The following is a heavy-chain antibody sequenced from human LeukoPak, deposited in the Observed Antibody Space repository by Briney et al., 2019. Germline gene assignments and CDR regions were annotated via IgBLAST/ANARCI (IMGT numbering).Heavy chain of an antibody. CDR1: GYTFTGYY. D-gene: IGHD3-16*01. Sequence: ASVKVSCKASGYTFTGYYMHWVRQAPGQGLEWMGWINPNSGGTNYAQKLQGRVAMTTDTSTSTAYMELRSLRFDDTAVYYCARGGRWGRGFYMDVWGKGTTVTVSS. J-gene: IGHJ6*03. CDR2: INPNSGGT. CDR3: ARGGRWGRGFYMDV. V-gene: IGHV1-2*02.